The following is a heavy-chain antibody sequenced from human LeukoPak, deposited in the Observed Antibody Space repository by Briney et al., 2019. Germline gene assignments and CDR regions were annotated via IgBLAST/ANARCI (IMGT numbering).Heavy chain of an antibody. CDR2: ISGSSSTI. CDR1: GFTFTSSN. D-gene: IGHD4-11*01. CDR3: ARLTTLQAGY. J-gene: IGHJ4*02. Sequence: GGSLRLSCAASGFTFTSSNMNWVRQAPGKGLEWVSYISGSSSTIYYADSVKGRFTISRDNAKNSLYLQMSSLRDEDTAVYYCARLTTLQAGYWGQGTLVTVSS. V-gene: IGHV3-48*02.